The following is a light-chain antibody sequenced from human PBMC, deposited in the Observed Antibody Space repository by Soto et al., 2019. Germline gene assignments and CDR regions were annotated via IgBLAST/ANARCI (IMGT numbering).Light chain of an antibody. CDR2: DAS. Sequence: AIPLTQSPSSLSASVGDRVTITCRASQGISSALAWYQQKPGKAPKLLIYDASSLESGVPSRFSGSGSGTDFTLTISSLQPEDFATYYCQQSGTFGPGTKVDIK. CDR1: QGISSA. V-gene: IGKV1-13*02. J-gene: IGKJ3*01. CDR3: QQSGT.